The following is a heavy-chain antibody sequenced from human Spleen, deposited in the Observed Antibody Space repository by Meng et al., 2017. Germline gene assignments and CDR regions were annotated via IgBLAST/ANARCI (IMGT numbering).Heavy chain of an antibody. CDR1: GDSITNHNW. CDR3: LRGSGGSV. CDR2: IPHRGSS. J-gene: IGHJ1*01. D-gene: IGHD3-10*01. V-gene: IGHV4-4*02. Sequence: QVQLQQWGAELLKPSETLSLTCAVSGDSITNHNWWAWVRQPPGKGLEWIGEIPHRGSSAYNPSLKSRVSMSIDKSKNQFSLKLTSVTAADTAVYHCLRGSGGSVWGQGTLVTVSS.